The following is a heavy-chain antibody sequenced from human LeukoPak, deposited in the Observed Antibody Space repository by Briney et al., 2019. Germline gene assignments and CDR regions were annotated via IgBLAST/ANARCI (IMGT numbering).Heavy chain of an antibody. Sequence: GGSLRLSYAASGFTFSSYSMNWVRQAPGKGLEWVSYISSSLTTKYYADSVKGRFTISRDNAKNSLYLQMNSLGDEDTAVFYCARNTYEGAYFDYWGQGILVTVSS. D-gene: IGHD5-12*01. CDR1: GFTFSSYS. V-gene: IGHV3-48*02. CDR3: ARNTYEGAYFDY. CDR2: ISSSLTTK. J-gene: IGHJ4*02.